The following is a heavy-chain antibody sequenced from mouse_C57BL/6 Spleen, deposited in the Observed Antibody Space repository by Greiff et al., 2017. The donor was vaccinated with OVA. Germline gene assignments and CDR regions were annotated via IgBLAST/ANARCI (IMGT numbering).Heavy chain of an antibody. CDR1: GFTFSSYA. V-gene: IGHV5-4*01. Sequence: EVQGVESGGGLVKPGGSLKLSCAASGFTFSSYAMSWVRQTPEKRLEWVATISDGGSYTYYPDNVKGRFTISRDNAKNNLYLQMSHLKSEDTAMYYCAVEGGTNYFDYWGQGTTLTVSS. D-gene: IGHD3-3*01. CDR2: ISDGGSYT. J-gene: IGHJ2*01. CDR3: AVEGGTNYFDY.